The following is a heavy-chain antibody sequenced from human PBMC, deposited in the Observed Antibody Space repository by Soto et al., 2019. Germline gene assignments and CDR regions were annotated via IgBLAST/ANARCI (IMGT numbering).Heavy chain of an antibody. CDR2: IIPIFGTA. CDR1: GGTFSSYA. CDR3: ARVDSSGWYRNWFDP. Sequence: QVQLVQSGAEVKKPGSSVKVSCKASGGTFSSYAISWVRQAPGQGLEWMGGIIPIFGTANYAQKFQGRVRIXADXSXITTHLEPSSRGSEDTAGYDCARVDSSGWYRNWFDPWGQGTLVTVSS. D-gene: IGHD6-19*01. V-gene: IGHV1-69*12. J-gene: IGHJ5*02.